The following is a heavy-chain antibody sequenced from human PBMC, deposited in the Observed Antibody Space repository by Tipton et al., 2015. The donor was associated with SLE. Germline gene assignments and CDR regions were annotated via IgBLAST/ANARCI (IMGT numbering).Heavy chain of an antibody. CDR1: GGSISGHY. CDR2: IHHGGST. Sequence: TLSLTCTVSGGSISGHYWSWIRQPPGKGLEWIGYIHHGGSTNYNPPLQSRVTISRDPSKNQFSLKLSSATAADTAVYYCARDPWGYAFWSGSTLGYMDVWGKGTTVTVSS. D-gene: IGHD3-3*01. V-gene: IGHV4-59*11. J-gene: IGHJ6*03. CDR3: ARDPWGYAFWSGSTLGYMDV.